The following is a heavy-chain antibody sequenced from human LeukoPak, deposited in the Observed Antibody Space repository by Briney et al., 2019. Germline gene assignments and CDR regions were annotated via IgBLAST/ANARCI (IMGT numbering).Heavy chain of an antibody. Sequence: GGSLRLSCAASGFTFSSYTMSWVRQAPGKGLEWVSTISGSGGITYYADSVKGRFTISRDNSRNTLYLQMNSLRAEDTAVYYCAKDRELYQWGQGTLVTASS. CDR1: GFTFSSYT. V-gene: IGHV3-23*01. D-gene: IGHD1-26*01. CDR2: ISGSGGIT. CDR3: AKDRELYQ. J-gene: IGHJ4*02.